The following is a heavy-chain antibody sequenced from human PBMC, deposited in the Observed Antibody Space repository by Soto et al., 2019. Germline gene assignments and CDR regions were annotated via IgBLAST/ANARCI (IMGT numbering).Heavy chain of an antibody. CDR2: ITGSSATI. J-gene: IGHJ4*02. D-gene: IGHD3-9*01. CDR1: GITFRSYS. CDR3: AKDRQPDGIWTFDY. Sequence: TGGSLRPPFAASGITFRSYSMNWVRQAPGKGLEWVSYITGSSATIYYADSVTGRFTISRDDSKNTLYLQMNSLRVEDTAVYYCAKDRQPDGIWTFDYWGQGTLVTVSS. V-gene: IGHV3-48*01.